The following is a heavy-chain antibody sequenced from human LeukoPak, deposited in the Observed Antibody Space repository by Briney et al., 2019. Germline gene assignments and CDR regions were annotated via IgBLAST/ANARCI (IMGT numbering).Heavy chain of an antibody. Sequence: GGSLRLSCAASGFTFSSYGMHWVRQAPGKGLEWVAFIRYDGSNKYYADSVKGRFTISRDNSKNTLYLQMNSLRAEDTAVYYCAKVYYYDSSGYFVWGQGTLVTVSS. CDR3: AKVYYYDSSGYFV. CDR2: IRYDGSNK. V-gene: IGHV3-30*02. D-gene: IGHD3-22*01. J-gene: IGHJ4*02. CDR1: GFTFSSYG.